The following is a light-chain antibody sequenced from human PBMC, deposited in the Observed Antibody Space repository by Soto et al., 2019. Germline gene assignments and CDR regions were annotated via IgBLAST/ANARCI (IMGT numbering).Light chain of an antibody. Sequence: QSALTQPASVSGSPGQSISLSCTGTSSDVGGHNNVSWYQQHPGKAPKLMIYDVSNRPSGVSNRFSGSKSGNTASLTLSGLQAEDEADYYCSSYTSSSTLYVFGTGTKVTVL. CDR2: DVS. CDR1: SSDVGGHNN. V-gene: IGLV2-14*01. CDR3: SSYTSSSTLYV. J-gene: IGLJ1*01.